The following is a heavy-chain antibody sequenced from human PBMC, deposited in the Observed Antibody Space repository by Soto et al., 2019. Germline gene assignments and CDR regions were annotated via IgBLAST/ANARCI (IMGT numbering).Heavy chain of an antibody. Sequence: QVQLQESGPGLVKTSGTLSLTCAVSGGSISSDHWWTWVRQPPGKGLEWVGEIFHDGRTAYKPSRKRRGAMSMDRSRNLLSLEVRSVTAADTAVYFCPKRPRRDTSGGLDSWGQGTLVTVSS. J-gene: IGHJ4*02. CDR3: PKRPRRDTSGGLDS. V-gene: IGHV4-4*02. D-gene: IGHD3-22*01. CDR2: IFHDGRT. CDR1: GGSISSDHW.